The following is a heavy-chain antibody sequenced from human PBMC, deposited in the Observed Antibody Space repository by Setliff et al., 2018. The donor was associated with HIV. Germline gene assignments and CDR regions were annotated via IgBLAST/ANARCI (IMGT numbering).Heavy chain of an antibody. CDR3: ARGGGPDTNFDL. CDR2: VHHSGST. J-gene: IGHJ4*02. V-gene: IGHV4-38-2*01. Sequence: SETLSLTCAVSGYSISTAYYWAWIRQPPGKGLEWIGGVHHSGSTHYNPSLRSRVTISIDTSNNQISLRLSSVTAADTAVYYCARGGGPDTNFDLWGQGTLVTVSS. CDR1: GYSISTAYY. D-gene: IGHD5-18*01.